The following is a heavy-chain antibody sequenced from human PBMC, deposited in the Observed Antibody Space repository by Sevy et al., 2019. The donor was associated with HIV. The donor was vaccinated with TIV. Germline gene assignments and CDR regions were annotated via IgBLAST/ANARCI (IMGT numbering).Heavy chain of an antibody. J-gene: IGHJ3*02. V-gene: IGHV6-1*01. Sequence: SQTLSLTCAISGDSVSSNSAAWNWIRQSPSRGLEWLGRTYYRSKWYNDYAVSVKSRITVNPDTSKNQFSLQLNSVTPEDTAMYYCAGHSTTRHDDFDIWDQGTMVTVSS. CDR1: GDSVSSNSAA. CDR3: AGHSTTRHDDFDI. D-gene: IGHD2-2*01. CDR2: TYYRSKWYN.